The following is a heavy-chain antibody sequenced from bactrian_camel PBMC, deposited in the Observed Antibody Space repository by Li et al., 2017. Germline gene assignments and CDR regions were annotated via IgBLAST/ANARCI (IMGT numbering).Heavy chain of an antibody. J-gene: IGHJ4*01. CDR3: ALGGGAARCRGGYSAVPAYNV. CDR2: INSEALT. CDR1: GFSYDPN. D-gene: IGHD2*01. V-gene: IGHV3S53*01. Sequence: HVQLVESGGASVQTGGSLTLSCVASGFSYDPNMAWFRQAPGKEREAIASINSEALTNYADSVKGRFTISKDNAKNTLNLEMNSLKPEDTAMYYCALGGGAARCRGGYSAVPAYNVRGQGTQVTVS.